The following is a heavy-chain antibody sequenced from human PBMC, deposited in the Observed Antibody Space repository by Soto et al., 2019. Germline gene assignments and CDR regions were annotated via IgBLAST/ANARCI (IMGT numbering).Heavy chain of an antibody. CDR3: AKDYLTGRHDMFDI. J-gene: IGHJ3*02. D-gene: IGHD3-22*01. Sequence: PGGSLRLSCVASGFSFSIYAMSWVRQAPGEGLEWVSVIENGGTTYYADSVKGRFTISRDNSKNTLYLQMNSLRAEDTAVYHCAKDYLTGRHDMFDIWGQGTKVTVSS. CDR2: IENGGTT. CDR1: GFSFSIYA. V-gene: IGHV3-23*01.